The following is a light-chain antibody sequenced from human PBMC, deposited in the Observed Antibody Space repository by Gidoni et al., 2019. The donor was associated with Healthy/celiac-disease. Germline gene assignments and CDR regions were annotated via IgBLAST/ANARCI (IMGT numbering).Light chain of an antibody. V-gene: IGKV4-1*01. CDR1: QSVLYSSNNKNY. CDR2: WAF. Sequence: DIVMTHSPDSLAVSLGERATINCKSSQSVLYSSNNKNYLAWYQQKPGQPPKLLIYWAFTRESGVPDRFSGSGSGTDFTLTISSLQAEDVAVYYCQQYYSTLLTFGGGTKVEIK. J-gene: IGKJ4*01. CDR3: QQYYSTLLT.